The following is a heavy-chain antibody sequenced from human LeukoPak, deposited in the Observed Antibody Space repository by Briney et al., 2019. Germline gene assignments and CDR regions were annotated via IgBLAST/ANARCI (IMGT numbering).Heavy chain of an antibody. CDR3: ARVHRGEQQLANYYFDY. CDR1: GFTFSSYW. Sequence: GGSLRLSCAASGFTFSSYWMSWVRQAPGKGLEWVANIKQDGSEKYYVDSVKGRFTIPRDNAKNSLYLQMNSLRAEDTAVYYCARVHRGEQQLANYYFDYWGQGTLVTVSS. J-gene: IGHJ4*02. V-gene: IGHV3-7*01. D-gene: IGHD6-13*01. CDR2: IKQDGSEK.